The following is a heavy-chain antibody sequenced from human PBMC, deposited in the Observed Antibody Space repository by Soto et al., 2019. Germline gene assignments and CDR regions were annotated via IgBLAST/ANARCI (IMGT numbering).Heavy chain of an antibody. Sequence: ETLSLTCTVSGCSINNYYWNWIRQPPGKGLEWIGFIYYSGSANYNPSLKSRVTISLHTSKNQFSLRLSSVTAADTAVYYCARDGIYNWNYFDYWGQGTLVTVSS. CDR2: IYYSGSA. J-gene: IGHJ4*02. CDR3: ARDGIYNWNYFDY. CDR1: GCSINNYY. D-gene: IGHD1-20*01. V-gene: IGHV4-59*01.